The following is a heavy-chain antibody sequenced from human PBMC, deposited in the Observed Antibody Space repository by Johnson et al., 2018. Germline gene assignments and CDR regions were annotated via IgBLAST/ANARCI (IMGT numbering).Heavy chain of an antibody. CDR2: TYYRSKWVN. D-gene: IGHD5-18*01. CDR3: AREQQLWFGAFDN. J-gene: IGHJ3*02. CDR1: GDSVSSNSVA. Sequence: QVQLQQSGPGLVTPSQTLSLPCAISGDSVSSNSVAWTWIRQSPSRGLEWLGRTYYRSKWVNDYALSVKSRLTINPDTSKNQFSLQLNSVTPEETVVYYCAREQQLWFGAFDNGGQGIMVTVSS. V-gene: IGHV6-1*01.